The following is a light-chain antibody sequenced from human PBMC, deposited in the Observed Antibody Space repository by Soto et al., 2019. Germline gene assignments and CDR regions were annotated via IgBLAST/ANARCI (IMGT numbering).Light chain of an antibody. V-gene: IGKV2-30*02. CDR1: QSLIHSDGNTY. J-gene: IGKJ3*01. CDR3: MQGRNRPYT. Sequence: DVVVTQSPLSLPVTLGQPASISCRSSQSLIHSDGNTYMHWFQQRPGQTPRRLSYHFSTRDSAVADGFRGGGSGTDFTLEMSRVEAQDYGFYYCMQGRNRPYTFDPGTTVDIK. CDR2: HFS.